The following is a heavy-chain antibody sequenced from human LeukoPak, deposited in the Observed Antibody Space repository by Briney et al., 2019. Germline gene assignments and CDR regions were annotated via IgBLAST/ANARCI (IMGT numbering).Heavy chain of an antibody. CDR3: AADPLFNYYGSGSYPNPDY. D-gene: IGHD3-10*01. CDR2: IVVGSGNT. V-gene: IGHV1-58*01. J-gene: IGHJ4*02. CDR1: GFTFTSSA. Sequence: SVKVSCKASGFTFTSSAVQWVRQARGQRLEWIGWIVVGSGNTNYAQKFQERVTITRDMSASTAYMELSSLRSEDTAVYYCAADPLFNYYGSGSYPNPDYWGQGTLVTVSS.